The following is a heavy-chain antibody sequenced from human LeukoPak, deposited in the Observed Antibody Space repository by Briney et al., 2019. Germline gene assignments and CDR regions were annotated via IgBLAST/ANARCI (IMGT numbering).Heavy chain of an antibody. V-gene: IGHV3-48*01. CDR1: GFTFSYYS. Sequence: GGSLRLSCAASGFTFSYYSLNWVRQAPGKGLEWLSYITSGDTIISCANSVKGRVTISRDNAKNSLYLQMNSLRAEDTAVYYCVRDQHYAFDSWGQGTLVTVSS. D-gene: IGHD4-17*01. CDR3: VRDQHYAFDS. J-gene: IGHJ4*02. CDR2: ITSGDTII.